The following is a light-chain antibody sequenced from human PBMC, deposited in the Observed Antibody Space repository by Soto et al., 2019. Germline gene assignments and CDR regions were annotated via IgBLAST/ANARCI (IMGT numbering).Light chain of an antibody. CDR3: QVWDRSSDHWV. Sequence: SYELTQPPSVSVAPGQTATITCRGSNIGSKSVHWYQQKPGQAPVLVVFDDSDRPSGIPGRFSGSNFGETATLTISGVEAGDEADYYCQVWDRSSDHWVFGGGTKLTVL. CDR2: DDS. CDR1: NIGSKS. J-gene: IGLJ3*02. V-gene: IGLV3-21*02.